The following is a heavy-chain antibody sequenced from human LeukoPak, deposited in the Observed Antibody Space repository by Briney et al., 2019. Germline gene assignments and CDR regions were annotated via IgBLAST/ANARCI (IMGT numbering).Heavy chain of an antibody. CDR2: INGNGGNT. Sequence: GGSLRLSCAASGFTFDDYGMSWVRQAPGKGLEWVSGINGNGGNTGYADSVKGRFTISRDNAKNSLYLQMNSLRAEDTALYYCARAYSGYENYYYYYYMDVWGKGTTVTVSS. J-gene: IGHJ6*03. D-gene: IGHD5-12*01. V-gene: IGHV3-20*04. CDR1: GFTFDDYG. CDR3: ARAYSGYENYYYYYYMDV.